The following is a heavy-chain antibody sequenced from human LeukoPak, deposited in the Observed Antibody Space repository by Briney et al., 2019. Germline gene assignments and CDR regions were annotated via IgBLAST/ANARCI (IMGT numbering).Heavy chain of an antibody. Sequence: GGSLRLSCAASGFIFSNYAMHWVRQAPGKGLEWVSVIYNDDTTYYTDSVKGRFTISRDNSKNTLYLQMNSLKAEDTAVYYCARAFGDLPLWGQGTLVTVSA. CDR1: GFIFSNYA. CDR3: ARAFGDLPL. V-gene: IGHV3-53*01. D-gene: IGHD3-10*01. J-gene: IGHJ4*02. CDR2: IYNDDTT.